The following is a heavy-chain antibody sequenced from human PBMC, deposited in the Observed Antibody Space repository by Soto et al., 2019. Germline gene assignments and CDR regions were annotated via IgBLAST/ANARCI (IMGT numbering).Heavy chain of an antibody. CDR1: GDSINSNYC. D-gene: IGHD6-19*01. J-gene: IGHJ4*02. CDR2: IYYSGGT. V-gene: IGHV4-4*02. CDR3: ARDTGWGLGY. Sequence: QVQLQESGPGLVRPSGTLSLTCAVSGDSINSNYCWTWVRQPPGKGLEWIAEIYYSGGTSYNPSLKXLVXLXMDQSKNQFSLNLTSVTAADTAMYYCARDTGWGLGYWGQGTLVTVSS.